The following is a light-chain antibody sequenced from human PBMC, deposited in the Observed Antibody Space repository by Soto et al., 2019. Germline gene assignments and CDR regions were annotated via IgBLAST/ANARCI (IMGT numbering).Light chain of an antibody. J-gene: IGKJ4*01. CDR1: QSVSSC. CDR3: QQISNWPLT. Sequence: EIVLTQSPATLSLSPGERATLSCRASQSVSSCLAWYQQKPGQAPRLLIYDASNRATGIPARFSGSGSGTDFTLTISSLEPEDFAVYYCQQISNWPLTFVGGTKVEIK. V-gene: IGKV3-11*01. CDR2: DAS.